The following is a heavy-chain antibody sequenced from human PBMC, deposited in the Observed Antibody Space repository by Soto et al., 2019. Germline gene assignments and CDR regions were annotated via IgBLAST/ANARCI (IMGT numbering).Heavy chain of an antibody. Sequence: EVQLVQSGGGLVQPGESLRLSCAASGFTFSSYWMTWVRQSPEKGLEWVANIKHDGSETYYVDSVKGRFSISRDNAQSSLHLHMNSLRDEDTATYSCARLPCSPARGLSFEWWGQGALVTVSS. V-gene: IGHV3-7*03. J-gene: IGHJ4*02. D-gene: IGHD2-15*01. CDR2: IKHDGSET. CDR1: GFTFSSYW. CDR3: ARLPCSPARGLSFEW.